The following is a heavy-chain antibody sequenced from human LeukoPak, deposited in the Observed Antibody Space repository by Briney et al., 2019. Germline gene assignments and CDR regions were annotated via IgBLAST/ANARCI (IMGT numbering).Heavy chain of an antibody. V-gene: IGHV4-4*07. D-gene: IGHD3-3*01. CDR2: IYTSGST. J-gene: IGHJ6*03. CDR1: GGSISSYY. Sequence: SETLSLTCTVSGGSISSYYWSWIRQPAGKGLEWIGRIYTSGSTNYNPSLKSRVTMSVDTSKNQFSLKLSSVTAADTAVYYCARDVGDFWSGYYTDYYMDVWGKGTTVTVSS. CDR3: ARDVGDFWSGYYTDYYMDV.